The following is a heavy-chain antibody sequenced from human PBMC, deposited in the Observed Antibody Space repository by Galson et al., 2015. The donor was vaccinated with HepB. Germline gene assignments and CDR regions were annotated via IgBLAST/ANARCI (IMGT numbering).Heavy chain of an antibody. Sequence: SPRLFCSTSGFTSISCAMHWVRRAPGTRLEWVSSISSNSSNIYYADSVKRRFTISIDKAKNSLYLQMNSLRAEDTAVYYCARGASGGSAGAIDIWGQGTMVTVSP. CDR1: GFTSISCA. D-gene: IGHD2-15*01. V-gene: IGHV3-21*01. CDR2: ISSNSSNI. CDR3: ARGASGGSAGAIDI. J-gene: IGHJ3*02.